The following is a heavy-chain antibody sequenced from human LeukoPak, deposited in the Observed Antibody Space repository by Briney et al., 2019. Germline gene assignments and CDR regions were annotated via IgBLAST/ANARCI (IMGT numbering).Heavy chain of an antibody. V-gene: IGHV3-23*01. J-gene: IGHJ4*02. CDR3: AKRGVVIRVFLVGFHKEAYYFNS. CDR2: ISDSGGST. D-gene: IGHD3-10*01. CDR1: GITLSNYG. Sequence: GGSLRLSCAVSGITLSNYGMSWVRQAPGKGLEWVAGISDSGGSTKYADSVKGRFTISRDNPKNTLSLQMSSLRAEDTAVYFCAKRGVVIRVFLVGFHKEAYYFNSWGQGALVTVSS.